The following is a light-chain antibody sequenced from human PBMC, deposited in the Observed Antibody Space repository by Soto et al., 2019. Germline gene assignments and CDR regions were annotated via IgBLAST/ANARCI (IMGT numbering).Light chain of an antibody. Sequence: EIVLTQSPATQSLSPGERATLFCRASQSISSFLAWYQQKPGQAPRLLIYDASNRATGIPARFSGSGSGTEFTLTISRLEPEAFAVYYCQQRNNWPPGAAFGGGTKVEIK. CDR3: QQRNNWPPGAA. J-gene: IGKJ4*01. CDR1: QSISSF. V-gene: IGKV3-11*01. CDR2: DAS.